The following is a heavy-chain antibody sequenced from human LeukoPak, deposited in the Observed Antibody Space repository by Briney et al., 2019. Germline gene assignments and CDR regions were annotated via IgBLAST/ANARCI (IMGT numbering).Heavy chain of an antibody. CDR3: AVTMVRGVVGYFDY. J-gene: IGHJ4*02. CDR2: INPNSGGT. D-gene: IGHD3-10*01. V-gene: IGHV1-2*02. CDR1: GYTFTGYY. Sequence: ASVKVSCKSSGYTFTGYYMHWMRQAPGQGLEWMGWINPNSGGTNYAQKFQGRVTMTRDTSISTAYMELSRLRSDDTAVYYCAVTMVRGVVGYFDYWGQGTLVTVSS.